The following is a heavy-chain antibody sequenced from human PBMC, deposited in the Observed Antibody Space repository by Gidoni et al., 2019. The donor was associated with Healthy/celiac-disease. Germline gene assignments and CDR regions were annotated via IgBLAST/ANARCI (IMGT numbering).Heavy chain of an antibody. D-gene: IGHD6-6*01. J-gene: IGHJ4*02. CDR1: RGSISSSSYY. Sequence: QLQLQEPGPGLVTPSETLSLTCTVSRGSISSSSYYWGWIRQPPGKGLEWIGSIYYSGSTYYNPSLKSRVTISVDTSKNQFSLKLSSVTAADTAVYYCAGWWEYSSSPRVFDYWGQGTLVTVSS. CDR2: IYYSGST. CDR3: AGWWEYSSSPRVFDY. V-gene: IGHV4-39*01.